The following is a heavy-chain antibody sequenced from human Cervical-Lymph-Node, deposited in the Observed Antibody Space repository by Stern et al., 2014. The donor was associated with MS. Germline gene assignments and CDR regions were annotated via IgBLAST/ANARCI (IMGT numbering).Heavy chain of an antibody. CDR2: IYYSGST. D-gene: IGHD3-3*01. Sequence: QVQLVQSGPGLVKPSQTLSLTCTVSGGSISSGGYYWSWIRQHPGKGLEWIGDIYYSGSTYYNPSLKSRVTISVDTSKNQFSLKLSSVTAADTAVYYCARVSYDFWSGYYVFDYWGQGTLVTVSS. V-gene: IGHV4-31*03. CDR1: GGSISSGGYY. J-gene: IGHJ4*02. CDR3: ARVSYDFWSGYYVFDY.